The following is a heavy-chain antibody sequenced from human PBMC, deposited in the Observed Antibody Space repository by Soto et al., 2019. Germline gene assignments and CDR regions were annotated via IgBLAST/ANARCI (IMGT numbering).Heavy chain of an antibody. CDR3: ARSWGGDGYSH. CDR1: GGSISSGGYY. CDR2: IYYSGTT. V-gene: IGHV4-31*03. D-gene: IGHD2-15*01. J-gene: IGHJ4*02. Sequence: PSETLSLTCTVSGGSISSGGYYWSWIRQHPGKGLEWIGYIYYSGTTYYNPSLKSRVTISVDTSKNQFSLKLSSVSAVDTGVYYCARSWGGDGYSHWGQGALVTVSS.